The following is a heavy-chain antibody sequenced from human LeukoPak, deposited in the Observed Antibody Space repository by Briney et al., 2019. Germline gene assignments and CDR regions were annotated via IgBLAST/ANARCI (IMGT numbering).Heavy chain of an antibody. J-gene: IGHJ4*02. CDR1: GYTFTSYD. Sequence: ASVRVSCKASGYTFTSYDINWVRQAAGQGHEWMGWMNPNSGNTGYAQKSQGRITMARNTSISTAYMELSSLTSEDTAVYFCARRYDSGSYHLPHWGQGTLVTVSS. CDR2: MNPNSGNT. D-gene: IGHD3-10*01. CDR3: ARRYDSGSYHLPH. V-gene: IGHV1-8*01.